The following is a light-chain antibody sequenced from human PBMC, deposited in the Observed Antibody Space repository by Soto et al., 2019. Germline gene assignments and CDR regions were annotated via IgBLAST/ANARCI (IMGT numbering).Light chain of an antibody. CDR2: GAS. Sequence: DIQVTQSPFSLSASVGDRVSTTCRASQNISTYLNWYQQKPGKAPNLLIFGASNLQTGVPSRFSGSGSGTEFTLTISSLRPEDFATYFCQQSYDGPITFGQGTRLEIK. CDR3: QQSYDGPIT. V-gene: IGKV1-39*01. J-gene: IGKJ5*01. CDR1: QNISTY.